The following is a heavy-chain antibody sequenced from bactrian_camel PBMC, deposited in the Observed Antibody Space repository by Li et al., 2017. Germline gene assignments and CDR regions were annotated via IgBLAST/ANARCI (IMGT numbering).Heavy chain of an antibody. D-gene: IGHD2*01. Sequence: HVQLVESGGGSVQAGGSLRLSCAVSGRTIGTYSRYCMAWFRQAPGKEREGVAAVASSGSTTYTDSVKGRFTISKNIAKNSLYLHMDNLKPEDTAVYFCAQARGIRTFCSGGRCSPSLQITDFDFWGQGTQVTVS. CDR1: GRTIGTYSRYC. V-gene: IGHV3S55*01. CDR2: VASSGST. J-gene: IGHJ6*01. CDR3: AQARGIRTFCSGGRCSPSLQITDFDF.